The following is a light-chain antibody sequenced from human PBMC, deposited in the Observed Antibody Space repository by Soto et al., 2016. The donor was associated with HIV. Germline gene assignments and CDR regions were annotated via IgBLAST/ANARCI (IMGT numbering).Light chain of an antibody. CDR1: SLRSYY. CDR2: GKN. J-gene: IGLJ2*01. V-gene: IGLV3-19*01. Sequence: SSELTQDPAVSVALGQTVGITCQGDSLRSYYASWYQQKPGQAPVLVIYGKNNRPSGIPGRFSGSSSGNTASLTITGAQAEDEADYYCNSRDSSGNHPFGGGTKLTVL. CDR3: NSRDSSGNHP.